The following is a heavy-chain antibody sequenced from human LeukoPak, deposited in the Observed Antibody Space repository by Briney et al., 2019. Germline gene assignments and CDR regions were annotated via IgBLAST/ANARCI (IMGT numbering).Heavy chain of an antibody. D-gene: IGHD4-11*01. V-gene: IGHV1-69*05. CDR2: IIPIFGTA. Sequence: SVTVSCKASGGTFSSYAISWVRQAPGQGLEWMGGIIPIFGTANYAQKFQGRVTITTDESTSTAYMELSSLRSEDTAVYYYATGRQDYSNYGVYYYYMDVWGKGTTVTVSS. CDR3: ATGRQDYSNYGVYYYYMDV. J-gene: IGHJ6*03. CDR1: GGTFSSYA.